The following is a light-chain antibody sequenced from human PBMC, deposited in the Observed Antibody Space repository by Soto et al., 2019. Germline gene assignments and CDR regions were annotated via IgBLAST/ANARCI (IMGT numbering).Light chain of an antibody. CDR1: QSVSSN. J-gene: IGKJ1*01. V-gene: IGKV3-15*01. CDR2: GAS. CDR3: QHYNNWPPWT. Sequence: EIVMTQSPATLSVSPGERATLSCRASQSVSSNLAWYQQKAGQAPRLLIYGASTRATGIPARFSGSGSGTEFTLTISSLKSEDFAVYYCQHYNNWPPWTFGQGTKVEIK.